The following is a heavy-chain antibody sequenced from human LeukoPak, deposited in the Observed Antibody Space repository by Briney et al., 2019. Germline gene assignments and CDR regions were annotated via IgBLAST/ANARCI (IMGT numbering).Heavy chain of an antibody. CDR1: GFTFNNYG. J-gene: IGHJ4*02. V-gene: IGHV3-66*04. CDR2: IYSGGST. CDR3: ARHQYHYDSSGWTPHYFDY. D-gene: IGHD3-22*01. Sequence: PGGSLRLSCAASGFTFNNYGMTWVRQAPGKGLEWVSVIYSGGSTYYADSVKGRFTISRDNSKNTLYLQMNSLRAEDTAIYYCARHQYHYDSSGWTPHYFDYWGQGTLVTVSS.